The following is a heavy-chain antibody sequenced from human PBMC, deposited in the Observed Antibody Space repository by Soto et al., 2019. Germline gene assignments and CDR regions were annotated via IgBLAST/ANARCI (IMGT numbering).Heavy chain of an antibody. CDR1: GFTFSSFW. CDR2: IKQDGSEI. CDR3: ASYTGSYFPVGHDR. J-gene: IGHJ5*02. Sequence: EAQLVESGGGLVQPGGSLRLSCVASGFTFSSFWMSWVRQAPGGGLEWVANIKQDGSEIHYLESVKGRFTIFRDNAGKSLYLQMTSLGVADTAVYFCASYTGSYFPVGHDRWGQGTLVTVSS. V-gene: IGHV3-7*01. D-gene: IGHD1-26*01.